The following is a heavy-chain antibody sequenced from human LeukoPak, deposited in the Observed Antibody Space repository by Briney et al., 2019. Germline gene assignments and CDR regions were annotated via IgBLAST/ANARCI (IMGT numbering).Heavy chain of an antibody. CDR2: ISGSGGST. J-gene: IGHJ4*02. D-gene: IGHD3-10*01. CDR3: AKPFYGSGSYYYFDY. CDR1: GFTFSSYG. Sequence: GGSLRLSCAASGFTFSSYGMSWVRQAPGKGLEWVSAISGSGGSTYYADSVKGRFTISRDNSKNTLYLQMNSLRAEDTAVYYCAKPFYGSGSYYYFDYWGQGTLVTVSS. V-gene: IGHV3-23*01.